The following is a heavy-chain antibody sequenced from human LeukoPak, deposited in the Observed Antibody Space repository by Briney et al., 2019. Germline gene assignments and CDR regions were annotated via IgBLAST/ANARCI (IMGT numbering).Heavy chain of an antibody. CDR1: GFTFGDDA. J-gene: IGHJ4*02. CDR3: SRGLHDYGDSNYYFDQ. CDR2: IRKKGYGETT. D-gene: IGHD4-17*01. Sequence: PGGSLRLSCIASGFTFGDDAWSWFRQAPGKGLGFIAFIRKKGYGETTDYAASVRGRFTVSRDDAISVAYLQMNSLQTEDTALYYCSRGLHDYGDSNYYFDQWGRGTLVIVSS. V-gene: IGHV3-49*03.